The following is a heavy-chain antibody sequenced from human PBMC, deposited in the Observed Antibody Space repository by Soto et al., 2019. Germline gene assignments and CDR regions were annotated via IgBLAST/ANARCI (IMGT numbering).Heavy chain of an antibody. J-gene: IGHJ4*02. CDR3: AKKVNSGPGSQYFDY. D-gene: IGHD3-10*01. Sequence: GGSLRLSCAASGFTFSSYSMSWFRQAPGKGLEWVSGFRTGGDDGTTYYADSVKGRFTISRDNSKNTLFLQMNSLRAEDTAIYYCAKKVNSGPGSQYFDYWGQGTLVTVPQ. CDR1: GFTFSSYS. CDR2: FRTGGDDGTT. V-gene: IGHV3-23*01.